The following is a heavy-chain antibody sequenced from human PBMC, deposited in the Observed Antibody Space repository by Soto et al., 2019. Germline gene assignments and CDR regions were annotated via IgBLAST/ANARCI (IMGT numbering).Heavy chain of an antibody. CDR3: ARGIQLWPITYYFEY. D-gene: IGHD5-18*01. Sequence: QVQLQESGPGLVKPWETLSLTCTVSSGSISSYYWSWIRQPPGKRLEWIGYIYYSGSTNYNPSLKSRVTISVDTSKNQFSLKLSSVTAADTAVYYCARGIQLWPITYYFEYWGQGTLVTVSS. CDR1: SGSISSYY. V-gene: IGHV4-59*01. J-gene: IGHJ4*02. CDR2: IYYSGST.